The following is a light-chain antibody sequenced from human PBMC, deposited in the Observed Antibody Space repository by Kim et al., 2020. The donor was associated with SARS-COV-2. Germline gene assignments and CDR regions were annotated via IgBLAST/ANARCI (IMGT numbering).Light chain of an antibody. CDR1: NFEDQS. V-gene: IGLV3-21*04. J-gene: IGLJ3*02. Sequence: PGQTAVITCGETNFEDQSVHWSLQKPAQAPVLVISYDTDRPSGIPERFSGSKFDNTATLTISRVEAGDEADYYCQVWDSSSMHWVFGGGTQLTVL. CDR3: QVWDSSSMHWV. CDR2: YDT.